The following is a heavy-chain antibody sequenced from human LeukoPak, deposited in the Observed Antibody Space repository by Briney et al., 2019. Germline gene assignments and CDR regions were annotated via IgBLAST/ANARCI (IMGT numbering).Heavy chain of an antibody. Sequence: PSETLSLTCTVSGGSISSGSYYWSWIRQPAGKGLEWIGRIYTSGSTNYNPSLKSRVTISVDTSKSQFSLKLSSVTAADTAVYYCARWSRLQPNAFDIWGQGTMVTVSS. D-gene: IGHD4-11*01. V-gene: IGHV4-61*02. J-gene: IGHJ3*02. CDR3: ARWSRLQPNAFDI. CDR2: IYTSGST. CDR1: GGSISSGSYY.